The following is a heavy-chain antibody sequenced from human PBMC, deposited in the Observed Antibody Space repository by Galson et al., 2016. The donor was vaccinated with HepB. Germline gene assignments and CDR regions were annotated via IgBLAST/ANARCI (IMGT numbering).Heavy chain of an antibody. J-gene: IGHJ4*02. CDR1: GFIFSSYW. V-gene: IGHV3-74*01. CDR2: INPYGNGT. Sequence: SLRLSCAASGFIFSSYWMHWVHQAPGKGLVWVSRINPYGNGTNYADSVKGRFTMSRDNAKNTLFLQMDCLKAEDTAVYYCARSVNGSFDYWGQGTLVTVSS. D-gene: IGHD1-1*01. CDR3: ARSVNGSFDY.